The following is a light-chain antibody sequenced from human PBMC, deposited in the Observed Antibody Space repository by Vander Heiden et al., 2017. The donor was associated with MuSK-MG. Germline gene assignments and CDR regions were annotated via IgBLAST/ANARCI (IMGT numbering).Light chain of an antibody. CDR1: QSVSSN. CDR3: QQYNNWPPLT. J-gene: IGKJ4*01. CDR2: GAS. V-gene: IGKV3-15*01. Sequence: EIVMTQSPATLSVSPGERATLSCRASQSVSSNLAWYQQKPGQAPRLLMYGASTRATGIPARFSGSGYGTEFTLTISSRQSEDFAVYYCQQYNNWPPLTFGGGTKVEIK.